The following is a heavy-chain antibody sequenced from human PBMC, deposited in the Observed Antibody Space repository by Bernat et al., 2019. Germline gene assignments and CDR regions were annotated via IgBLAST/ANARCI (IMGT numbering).Heavy chain of an antibody. CDR2: ISYDGINK. CDR3: ARGVSVVGSYFQY. Sequence: QVQLVESGGGVVQPGRSLRLSCAVSGFTSNTYSMYWFRQDPGKGLEWVAVISYDGINKYFADSVKDRCTGSRDNSKNALYLKMDRLRAEDTAVYYCARGVSVVGSYFQYWGQGTLVADSS. J-gene: IGHJ1*01. V-gene: IGHV3-30-3*01. D-gene: IGHD6-19*01. CDR1: GFTSNTYS.